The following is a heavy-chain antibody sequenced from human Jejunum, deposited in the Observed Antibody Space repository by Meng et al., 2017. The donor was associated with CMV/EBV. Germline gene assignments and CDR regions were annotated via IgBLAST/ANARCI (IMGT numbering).Heavy chain of an antibody. Sequence: QAQLGQAGGEGKKPGASVKVSCKASGYTFTNYGITWVRHAPGQGLEWMGWISAYNGNTNYAQTLQGRVTMTTDTSTSTAYMELGSLRSDDTAVYYCARVEVGITSGDYWGQGTLVTVSS. CDR3: ARVEVGITSGDY. D-gene: IGHD1-26*01. J-gene: IGHJ4*02. V-gene: IGHV1-18*01. CDR2: ISAYNGNT. CDR1: GYTFTNYG.